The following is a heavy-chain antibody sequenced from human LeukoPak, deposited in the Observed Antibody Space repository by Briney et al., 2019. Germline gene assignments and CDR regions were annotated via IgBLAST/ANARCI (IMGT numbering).Heavy chain of an antibody. J-gene: IGHJ4*02. CDR3: ARGFGDYGEYYFDY. CDR1: GGSISSSNW. V-gene: IGHV4-4*02. D-gene: IGHD4-17*01. CDR2: IYHSGST. Sequence: SGTLSLTCAVSGGSISSSNWWSWVRQPPGKGLEWIGEIYHSGSTNYNPSLKSRVTISVDKSKNQFSLKLNSVTAADTAVYYCARGFGDYGEYYFDYWGQGTLVTVSS.